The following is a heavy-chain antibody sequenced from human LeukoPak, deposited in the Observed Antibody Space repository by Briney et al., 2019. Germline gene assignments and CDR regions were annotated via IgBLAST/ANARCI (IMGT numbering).Heavy chain of an antibody. Sequence: QSGGSLRLSCAASGFTVSSNYMSWVRQAPGKGLEWVSVIYSGGSTYYADSVKGRFTISRDNSKNTLYLQMNSLRAEDTGVYYCAKDHYWSIDYWGRGTLVTVSS. CDR2: IYSGGST. J-gene: IGHJ4*02. D-gene: IGHD3-3*01. V-gene: IGHV3-53*01. CDR1: GFTVSSNY. CDR3: AKDHYWSIDY.